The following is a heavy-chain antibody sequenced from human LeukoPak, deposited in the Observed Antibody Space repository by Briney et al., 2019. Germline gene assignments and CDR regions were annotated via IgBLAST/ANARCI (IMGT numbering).Heavy chain of an antibody. CDR2: ISYDGSNK. V-gene: IGHV3-30*04. J-gene: IGHJ5*02. Sequence: GGSLRLSCAASGFTFSSYAMHGVRQAPGKGLEWVAVISYDGSNKYYADSVKGRFTISRDNSKNTLYLQMNSLRAEDTAVYYCARGGSGWFRWFDPWGQGTLVTVSS. CDR1: GFTFSSYA. CDR3: ARGGSGWFRWFDP. D-gene: IGHD6-19*01.